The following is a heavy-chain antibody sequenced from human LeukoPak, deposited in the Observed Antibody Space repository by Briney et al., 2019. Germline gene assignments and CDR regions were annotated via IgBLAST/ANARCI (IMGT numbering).Heavy chain of an antibody. V-gene: IGHV3-53*01. Sequence: PGGSLRLSCAASGFTFSSYSMNWVRQAPGKGLEWVSVIYSGGSTYYAKSVKGRFTISRDNSKNTLYLQMNSLRVEDTAVYYCARGPVAPYYGLDVWGQGTTVTVSS. CDR1: GFTFSSYS. D-gene: IGHD2-15*01. J-gene: IGHJ6*02. CDR3: ARGPVAPYYGLDV. CDR2: IYSGGST.